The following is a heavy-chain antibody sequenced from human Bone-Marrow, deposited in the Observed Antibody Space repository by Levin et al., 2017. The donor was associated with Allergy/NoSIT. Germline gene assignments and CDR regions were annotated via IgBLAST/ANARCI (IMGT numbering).Heavy chain of an antibody. V-gene: IGHV3-74*03. Sequence: AGGSLRLSCATSGFTFNNHWMNWVRQTPGKGLVWVSHINTDGSTIAYADSVKGRFTISRDNAKNTLYLQMNSLKVEDTAVYYCTDIGQDYWGQGTLVTVSS. CDR3: TDIGQDY. CDR1: GFTFNNHW. J-gene: IGHJ4*02. D-gene: IGHD2-15*01. CDR2: INTDGSTI.